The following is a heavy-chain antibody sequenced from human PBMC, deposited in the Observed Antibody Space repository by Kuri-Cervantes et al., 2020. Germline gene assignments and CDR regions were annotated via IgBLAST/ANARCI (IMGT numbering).Heavy chain of an antibody. J-gene: IGHJ3*02. CDR1: GYTFTGYY. CDR3: ARVGRHYDILTGLLEAFDI. CDR2: IIPIFGTA. Sequence: SVKVSCKASGYTFTGYYMHWVRQAPGQGLEWMGGIIPIFGTANYAQKFQGRVTITADESTSTAYMELSSLRSEDTAVYYCARVGRHYDILTGLLEAFDIWGQGTMVTVSS. V-gene: IGHV1-69*13. D-gene: IGHD3-9*01.